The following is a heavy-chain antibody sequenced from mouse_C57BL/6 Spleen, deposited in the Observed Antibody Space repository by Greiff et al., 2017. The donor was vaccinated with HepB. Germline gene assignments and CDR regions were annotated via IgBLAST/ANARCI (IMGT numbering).Heavy chain of an antibody. D-gene: IGHD2-1*01. CDR1: GYAFSSSW. CDR3: ARGIYGNYEDV. V-gene: IGHV1-82*01. CDR2: IYPGDGDT. J-gene: IGHJ1*03. Sequence: VQLQQSGPELVKPGASVKISCKASGYAFSSSWMNWVKQRPGKGLEWIGRIYPGDGDTNYNGKFKGKATLTADKSSSTAYMQLSSLTSEDSAVYFCARGIYGNYEDVWGTGTTVTVSS.